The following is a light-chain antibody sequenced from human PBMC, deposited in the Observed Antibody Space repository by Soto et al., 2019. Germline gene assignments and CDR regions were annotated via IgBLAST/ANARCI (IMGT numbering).Light chain of an antibody. CDR1: SSDVGDFNY. V-gene: IGLV2-8*01. CDR3: SAYGGNHSVL. Sequence: QSALTQPPSASGSPGQSVTISCTGTSSDVGDFNYVSWYQLHPGQVPKLIIYEVTKRPSGVPDRFSGSKSGNTASLIVSGLQAEDEADYYCSAYGGNHSVLFGVGTKLTVL. J-gene: IGLJ3*02. CDR2: EVT.